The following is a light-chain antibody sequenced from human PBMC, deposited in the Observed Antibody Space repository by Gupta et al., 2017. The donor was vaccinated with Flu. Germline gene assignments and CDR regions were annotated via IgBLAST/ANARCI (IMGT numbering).Light chain of an antibody. Sequence: SSNIGANYGVHWSQHRPGTAPKLLIYLNTNRPSGVPDRFSGSKSGTSASLAITGLQAEDEADYFCQSYDSSLNIRVFGGGTKLTVL. CDR3: QSYDSSLNIRV. V-gene: IGLV1-40*01. J-gene: IGLJ3*02. CDR1: SSNIGANYG. CDR2: LNT.